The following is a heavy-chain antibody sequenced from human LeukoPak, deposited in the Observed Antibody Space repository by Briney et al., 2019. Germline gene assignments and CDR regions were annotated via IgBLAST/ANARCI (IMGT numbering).Heavy chain of an antibody. D-gene: IGHD3-16*01. J-gene: IGHJ5*02. CDR1: GFTFSSYG. CDR3: AGGGGANISPSNWFDP. Sequence: PGGSLRLSCAASGFTFSSYGMHWVRQAPGKGLEWVSSISTTGSHIYYADSVKGRFTISRDNAKNSLSLQMNSLRAEDTAVYYCAGGGGANISPSNWFDPWGQGTLVTVSS. CDR2: ISTTGSHI. V-gene: IGHV3-21*01.